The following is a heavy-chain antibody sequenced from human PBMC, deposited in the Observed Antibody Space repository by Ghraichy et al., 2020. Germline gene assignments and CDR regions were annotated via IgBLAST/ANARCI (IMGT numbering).Heavy chain of an antibody. J-gene: IGHJ4*02. Sequence: RGSLRLSCAASGFTFSTYSLHWVRQAPGKGLEWVSSISSSSSYIYYANSVKGRFTISRDNAKNSLYLQMNSLRPEDTAVYYCAGTYYGDYEWGQGTLVTVSS. CDR1: GFTFSTYS. CDR2: ISSSSSYI. V-gene: IGHV3-21*01. D-gene: IGHD4-17*01. CDR3: AGTYYGDYE.